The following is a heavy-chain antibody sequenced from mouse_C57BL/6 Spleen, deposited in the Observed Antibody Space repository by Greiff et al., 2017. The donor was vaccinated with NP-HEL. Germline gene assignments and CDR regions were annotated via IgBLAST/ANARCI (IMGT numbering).Heavy chain of an antibody. CDR3: TGLLLGGFDY. J-gene: IGHJ2*01. Sequence: EVKVEESGGGLVQPGGSMKLSCVASGFTFSNYWMNWVRQSPEKGLEWVAQIRLKSDNYATHYAESVKGRFTISRDDSKSSVYLQMNNLRAEDTGIYYCTGLLLGGFDYWGQGTTLTVSS. CDR2: IRLKSDNYAT. V-gene: IGHV6-3*01. D-gene: IGHD2-10*01. CDR1: GFTFSNYW.